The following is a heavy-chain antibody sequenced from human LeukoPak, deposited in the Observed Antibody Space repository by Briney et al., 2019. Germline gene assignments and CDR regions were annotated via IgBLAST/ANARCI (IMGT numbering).Heavy chain of an antibody. Sequence: LSGGSLRLSCAASGFTFSSNEMNWVRQAPGKGLEWLSYISSSGGTIHYVDSVKGRFTISRDNAKNSLFLQMNSLRAEDTAVYYCASGVHYSSGWIDIWGQGTMVTVSS. CDR3: ASGVHYSSGWIDI. CDR2: ISSSGGTI. D-gene: IGHD6-19*01. V-gene: IGHV3-48*03. J-gene: IGHJ3*02. CDR1: GFTFSSNE.